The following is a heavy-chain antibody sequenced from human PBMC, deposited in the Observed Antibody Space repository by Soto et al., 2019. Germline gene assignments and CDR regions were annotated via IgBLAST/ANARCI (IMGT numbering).Heavy chain of an antibody. CDR2: INNSGST. V-gene: IGHV4-34*01. CDR1: GGSFRGYH. Sequence: LSLTCAVHGGSFRGYHWTWIRQPPGKGLEWIGEINNSGSTNDNPSLKSRVTISRDTSKNQFSLSLSPVTAADTAIYYCARGGYTSGWFRFWGQGILVTVSS. CDR3: ARGGYTSGWFRF. D-gene: IGHD6-19*01. J-gene: IGHJ4*02.